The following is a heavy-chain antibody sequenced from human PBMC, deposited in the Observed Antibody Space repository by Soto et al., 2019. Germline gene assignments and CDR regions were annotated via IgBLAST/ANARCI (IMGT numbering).Heavy chain of an antibody. CDR1: GGSISSYY. Sequence: QVQLQESGPGLVKPSETLSLTCTVSGGSISSYYWSWIRQPPGKGLEWIGYIYYSGSTNYNPSLTSRVTISVDTSKSQFSLKLSSVPAADTAVYYCARVWGGAFDFWGQGTMVTVSS. V-gene: IGHV4-59*01. J-gene: IGHJ3*01. CDR3: ARVWGGAFDF. CDR2: IYYSGST. D-gene: IGHD3-10*01.